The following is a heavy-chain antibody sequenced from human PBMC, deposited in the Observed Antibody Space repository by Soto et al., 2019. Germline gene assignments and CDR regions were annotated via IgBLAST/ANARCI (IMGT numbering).Heavy chain of an antibody. J-gene: IGHJ6*02. CDR3: AAECGILWFGELLDSPYSGMDA. Sequence: PGGSLTLSCAASGFTVSRNYMSWVLQGPGKGLEWVSVIYSGGSTYYADSVKGRFTISRDNSKNTLYLQMNSLRAEDTAVYYCAAECGILWFGELLDSPYSGMDAWGQEDTLTMSS. D-gene: IGHD3-10*01. CDR2: IYSGGST. V-gene: IGHV3-66*01. CDR1: GFTVSRNY.